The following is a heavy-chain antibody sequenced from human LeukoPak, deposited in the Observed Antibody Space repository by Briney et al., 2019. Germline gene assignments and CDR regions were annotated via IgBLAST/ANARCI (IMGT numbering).Heavy chain of an antibody. V-gene: IGHV1-2*02. J-gene: IGHJ3*02. CDR3: AREGPAAIQAFDI. CDR2: INPNSGGT. Sequence: ASVKVSCKASGYTFTGYYMHWVRQAPGQGLEWMGWINPNSGGTNYAQKFQGRVTMTRDTPISTAYMELSRLRSDDTAVYYCAREGPAAIQAFDIWGQGTMVTVSS. D-gene: IGHD2-2*02. CDR1: GYTFTGYY.